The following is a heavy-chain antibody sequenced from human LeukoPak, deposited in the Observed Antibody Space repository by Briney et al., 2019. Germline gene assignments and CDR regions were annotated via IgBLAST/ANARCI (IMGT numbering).Heavy chain of an antibody. CDR1: GESLNSYY. J-gene: IGHJ4*02. CDR3: ARGAWATRLGS. V-gene: IGHV4-34*01. Sequence: PSETLSLTCAVYGESLNSYYWSWIGQPPGKGLEWIGEIYESGSTEYNPSLKSRVTISMVPSKQQFSLSLTSVTAADTAVYYCARGAWATRLGSWGLGTPVIVSS. D-gene: IGHD2-15*01. CDR2: IYESGST.